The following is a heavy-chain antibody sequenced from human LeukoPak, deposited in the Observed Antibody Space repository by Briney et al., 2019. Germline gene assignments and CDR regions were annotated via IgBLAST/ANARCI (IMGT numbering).Heavy chain of an antibody. CDR3: ASSLTAREYFKH. J-gene: IGHJ1*01. V-gene: IGHV3-30*02. CDR1: GFPCSSSG. CDR2: IHADGNSK. Sequence: GGSLRLSCAASGFPCSSSGSHWVRQAPGKGLEWVTFIHADGNSKYYADSVEGRFTVSRDSPKNTLSLQMNSLRVEDTAVYYCASSLTAREYFKHWGQGTLVTVSS. D-gene: IGHD6-6*01.